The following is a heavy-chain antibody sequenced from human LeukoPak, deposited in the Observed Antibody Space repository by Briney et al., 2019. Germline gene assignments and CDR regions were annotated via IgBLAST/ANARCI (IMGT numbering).Heavy chain of an antibody. V-gene: IGHV1-2*02. J-gene: IGHJ4*02. D-gene: IGHD5-12*01. CDR2: INPNSGGT. CDR3: ARESDIVATLVGYYFDY. Sequence: ASVKVSCKASGYTFTDYYMHWVRQAPGQGLEWMGWINPNSGGTNYAQKFQGRVTMTRDTSISTAYMELSRLRSDDTAVYYCARESDIVATLVGYYFDYWGQGTLVTVSS. CDR1: GYTFTDYY.